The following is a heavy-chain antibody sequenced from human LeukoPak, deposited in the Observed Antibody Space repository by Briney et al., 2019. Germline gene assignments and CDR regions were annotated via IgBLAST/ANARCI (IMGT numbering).Heavy chain of an antibody. J-gene: IGHJ3*02. V-gene: IGHV1-18*01. Sequence: ASVKASCQSSGYTFTNYGINWVRQAPGQGLEWMGWISAYNGDTISAQIFRGRVTVTTDASTGTAYMELRSLRSDDTAVYFCARGGVIAPDGFDIWGQGTMVAVSS. CDR1: GYTFTNYG. CDR2: ISAYNGDT. CDR3: ARGGVIAPDGFDI. D-gene: IGHD3-16*02.